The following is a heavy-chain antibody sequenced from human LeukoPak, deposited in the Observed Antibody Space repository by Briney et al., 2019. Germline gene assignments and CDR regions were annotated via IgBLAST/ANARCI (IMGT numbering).Heavy chain of an antibody. CDR3: ARVGATYDAFDI. CDR1: GGSISSGGYY. V-gene: IGHV4-31*03. J-gene: IGHJ3*02. CDR2: IYYSGST. Sequence: SETLSLTCTVSGGSISSGGYYWSWIRQHPGKGLEWIGYIYYSGSTYYNPSLKSRVTISVDTSKNQFSLKLSSVTAADTAVYYCARVGATYDAFDIWGQGTMVTVSS. D-gene: IGHD1-26*01.